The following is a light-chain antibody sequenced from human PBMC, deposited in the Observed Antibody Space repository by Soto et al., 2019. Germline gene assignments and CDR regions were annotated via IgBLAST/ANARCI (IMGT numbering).Light chain of an antibody. V-gene: IGKV1-5*01. CDR3: HQDSSYPYT. CDR2: DAS. CDR1: QSISSW. Sequence: DIQMTQSPSTLSASVGDRVTITCRASQSISSWLAWYQQKPGKAPKLLIYDASSLESVVPARFSGSGSGTEFTLTLCSLQPDDFAAYYRHQDSSYPYTFGQGTKLEIK. J-gene: IGKJ2*01.